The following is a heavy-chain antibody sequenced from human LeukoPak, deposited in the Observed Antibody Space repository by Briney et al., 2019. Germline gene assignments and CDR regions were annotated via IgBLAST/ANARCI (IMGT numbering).Heavy chain of an antibody. CDR1: GGSISSYY. CDR2: IYYSGST. J-gene: IGHJ6*03. Sequence: SETLSLTCTVSGGSISSYYWSWIRQPPGKGLEWIEHIYYSGSTNYNPSLKSRVTISVDTSKNQFSLKLSSVTAADTAVYYCARDYYDSTRFNYYYMDVWGKGTTVTVSS. V-gene: IGHV4-59*01. CDR3: ARDYYDSTRFNYYYMDV. D-gene: IGHD3-22*01.